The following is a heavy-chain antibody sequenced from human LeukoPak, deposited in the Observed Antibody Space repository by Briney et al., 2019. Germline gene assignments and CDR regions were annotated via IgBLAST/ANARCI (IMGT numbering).Heavy chain of an antibody. CDR3: ARDSVTTPFDY. V-gene: IGHV4-59*01. CDR1: GGSIGTYS. CDR2: IYYSGST. J-gene: IGHJ4*02. D-gene: IGHD4-17*01. Sequence: PSETLSLTCTVSGGSIGTYSWNWIRQPPGKGLEWIGYIYYSGSTNYNPSLKSRVTISVDTSKNQFSLKLSSVTAADTAVYYCARDSVTTPFDYWGQGTLVTVSS.